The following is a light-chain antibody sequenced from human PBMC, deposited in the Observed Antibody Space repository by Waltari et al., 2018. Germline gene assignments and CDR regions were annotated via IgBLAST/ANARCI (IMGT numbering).Light chain of an antibody. CDR1: SSNIGAGYD. CDR3: QSYDSSLSGVV. CDR2: DNS. V-gene: IGLV1-40*01. J-gene: IGLJ2*01. Sequence: QSVLTQPPSVSAAPGQRVTISCTGSSSNIGAGYDVHWYQQVPGTAPKLLIYDNSNRPSGVPDRFSGSKSGTSASLAITGLQAEDEADYYCQSYDSSLSGVVFGGGTKLTVL.